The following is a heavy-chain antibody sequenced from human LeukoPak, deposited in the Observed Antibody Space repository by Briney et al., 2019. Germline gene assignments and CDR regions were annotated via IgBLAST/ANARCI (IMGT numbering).Heavy chain of an antibody. D-gene: IGHD2-8*01. V-gene: IGHV7-4-1*02. J-gene: IGHJ4*02. CDR1: GYTFSTYP. Sequence: ASVKASFKASGYTFSTYPMNWVRQPPGQGLEWMGWINTNTGSPTYAQGLTGRFVFSLDTSVSTAFLQINSLKAEDTALYYCVRGIDTTGHFNYWGQGTLVTVSS. CDR2: INTNTGSP. CDR3: VRGIDTTGHFNY.